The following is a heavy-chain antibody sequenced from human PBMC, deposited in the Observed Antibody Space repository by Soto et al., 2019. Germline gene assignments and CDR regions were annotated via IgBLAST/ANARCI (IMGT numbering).Heavy chain of an antibody. V-gene: IGHV4-59*08. D-gene: IGHD4-17*01. Sequence: VQLQQSGPRLVKPSETLSLTCTVSSGPDRSHNWGWIRQPPGRGLEGIGYVYYTGDTAYNPSLRCRVTISADPSTNAISLSLTSVTAADAAVYYCVRQGIDYLPGIVAVWGQGTTVSVSS. J-gene: IGHJ6*02. CDR1: SGPDRSHN. CDR3: VRQGIDYLPGIVAV. CDR2: VYYTGDT.